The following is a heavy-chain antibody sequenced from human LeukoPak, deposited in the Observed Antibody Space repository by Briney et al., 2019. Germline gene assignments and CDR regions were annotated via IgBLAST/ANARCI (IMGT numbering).Heavy chain of an antibody. Sequence: GGSLRLSCTDSGFTFSSYTVTWVRQAPGKGLKWVSTITTGDGNTYYADSVKGRFTVSRDDSKNTLYLQMNSLRAEDTAVYYCAKDGGLWVSAHWGDSWGRGTLVTVSS. D-gene: IGHD7-27*01. J-gene: IGHJ4*02. CDR1: GFTFSSYT. CDR3: AKDGGLWVSAHWGDS. V-gene: IGHV3-23*01. CDR2: ITTGDGNT.